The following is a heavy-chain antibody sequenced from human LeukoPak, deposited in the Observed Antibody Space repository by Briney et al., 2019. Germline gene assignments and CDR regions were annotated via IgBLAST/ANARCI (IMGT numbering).Heavy chain of an antibody. D-gene: IGHD3-9*01. CDR1: GFTFSSYS. CDR2: ISSSSIYI. V-gene: IGHV3-21*01. J-gene: IGHJ4*02. CDR3: AGGGPYYDIFSPPRD. Sequence: GGSLRLSCAASGFTFSSYSMNWVRQAPGKGLEWVSSISSSSIYIYNADSVKGRFTISRDNAKNSLYLQMNSLRAEDTAVYYCAGGGPYYDIFSPPRDWGQGTLVTVSS.